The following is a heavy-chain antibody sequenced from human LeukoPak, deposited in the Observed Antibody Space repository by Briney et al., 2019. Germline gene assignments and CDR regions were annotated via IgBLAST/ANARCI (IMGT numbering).Heavy chain of an antibody. J-gene: IGHJ3*02. CDR1: GYTFTSYG. Sequence: VASVKVSCKASGYTFTSYGISWVRQAPGQGLEWMGWISAYNGNTNYAQKLQGRVTMTTDTSTSTAYMELRSLRSDDTAVYYCARGGYYGSGSYYNAVGAFDIWGQGTMVTVSS. V-gene: IGHV1-18*01. D-gene: IGHD3-10*01. CDR2: ISAYNGNT. CDR3: ARGGYYGSGSYYNAVGAFDI.